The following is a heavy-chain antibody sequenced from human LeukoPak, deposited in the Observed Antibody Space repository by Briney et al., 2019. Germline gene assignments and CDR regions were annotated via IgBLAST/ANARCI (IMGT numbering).Heavy chain of an antibody. Sequence: SETLSLTCTVSGGSISSYYWSWIRQPPGKGLEWIGYIYYSGSTNYNPSLKSRVTISVDTSKNQFSLKLSSVTAADTAVYYCARHLSSGYLNWFDPWGQGTLVTASS. CDR1: GGSISSYY. D-gene: IGHD3-22*01. J-gene: IGHJ5*02. V-gene: IGHV4-59*08. CDR3: ARHLSSGYLNWFDP. CDR2: IYYSGST.